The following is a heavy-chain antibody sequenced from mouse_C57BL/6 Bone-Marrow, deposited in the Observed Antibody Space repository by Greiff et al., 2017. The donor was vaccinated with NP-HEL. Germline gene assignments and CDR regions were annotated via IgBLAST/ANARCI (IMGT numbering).Heavy chain of an antibody. Sequence: QVQLQQSGAELVRPGASVTLSCKASGYTFTDYEMHWVKQTPVHGLEWIGAIDPETGGTAYNQKFKGKAILTADKSSSTAYMELRSLTSEDSAVYYYTGAITPVVDYWGQGTTLTVSS. CDR3: TGAITPVVDY. CDR1: GYTFTDYE. J-gene: IGHJ2*01. V-gene: IGHV1-15*01. D-gene: IGHD1-1*01. CDR2: IDPETGGT.